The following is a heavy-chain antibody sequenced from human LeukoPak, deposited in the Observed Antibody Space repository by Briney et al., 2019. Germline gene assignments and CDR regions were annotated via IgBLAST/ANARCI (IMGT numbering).Heavy chain of an antibody. CDR3: ARRLPIYNAYPMDV. D-gene: IGHD1-14*01. Sequence: PGGSLRLSCAASGFTFGTYWMSWVRQTPGKGLEWVANINHDGRDQHFLGSVKGRFTISRDNAQSSLYLQMNSLRVEDTAVYYCARRLPIYNAYPMDVWGQGTTVTVSS. J-gene: IGHJ6*02. CDR2: INHDGRDQ. V-gene: IGHV3-7*01. CDR1: GFTFGTYW.